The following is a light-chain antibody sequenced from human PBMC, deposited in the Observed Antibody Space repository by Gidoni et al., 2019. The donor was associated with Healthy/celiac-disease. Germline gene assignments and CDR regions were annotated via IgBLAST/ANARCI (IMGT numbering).Light chain of an antibody. CDR3: QQYGSSPSLT. Sequence: EIVLTQSPGTLSLSPGERATLSCRASQSVSSSYLAWYQQKPGQAPRLLIYSASSRATGIPDRFSGSGSGTDFTLTISRLEPEDFAVYYCQQYGSSPSLTFGQGTKVEIK. J-gene: IGKJ1*01. V-gene: IGKV3-20*01. CDR2: SAS. CDR1: QSVSSSY.